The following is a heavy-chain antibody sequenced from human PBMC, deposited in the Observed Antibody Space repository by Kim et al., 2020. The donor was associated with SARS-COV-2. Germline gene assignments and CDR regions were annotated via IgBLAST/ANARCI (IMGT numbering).Heavy chain of an antibody. J-gene: IGHJ6*02. CDR1: GGSFSGYY. CDR2: INHSGST. V-gene: IGHV4-34*01. Sequence: SETLSLTCAVYGGSFSGYYWSWIRQPPGKGLEWIGEINHSGSTNYNPSLKSRVTISVDTSKNQFSLKLSSVTAADTAVYYCARGWGSSGPRRMYYYYGMDVWGQGTTVTVSS. D-gene: IGHD6-19*01. CDR3: ARGWGSSGPRRMYYYYGMDV.